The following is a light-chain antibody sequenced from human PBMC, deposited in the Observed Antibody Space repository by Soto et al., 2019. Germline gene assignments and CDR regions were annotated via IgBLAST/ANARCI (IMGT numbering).Light chain of an antibody. CDR2: YDD. CDR1: SSNIGNNA. V-gene: IGLV1-36*01. Sequence: QAVVTRPPSVSEAPRQRVTISCSGSSSNIGNNAVNWYQQLPGKAPKLLIYYDDLLPSGVSDRFSGSKSGTSASLAISGLQSEDEADYYCAAWDDSLNAVVFGGGTKLTVL. J-gene: IGLJ2*01. CDR3: AAWDDSLNAVV.